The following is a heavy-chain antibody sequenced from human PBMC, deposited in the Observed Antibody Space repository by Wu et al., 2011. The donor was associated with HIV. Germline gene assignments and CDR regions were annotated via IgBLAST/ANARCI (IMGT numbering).Heavy chain of an antibody. CDR3: AKVLTGDSDDAFDI. V-gene: IGHV1-2*02. CDR1: GYTFTAYY. CDR2: INPNSGGT. J-gene: IGHJ3*02. D-gene: IGHD7-27*01. Sequence: QVQLVQSGAEVKKPGASVKVSCKASGYTFTAYYIHWVRQAPGQGLEWMGWINPNSGGTNYAQKFQGRATMTRDTSITTAYMDLSRLRSDDTAVYYCAKVLTGDSDDAFDIWGQGTMVTVSS.